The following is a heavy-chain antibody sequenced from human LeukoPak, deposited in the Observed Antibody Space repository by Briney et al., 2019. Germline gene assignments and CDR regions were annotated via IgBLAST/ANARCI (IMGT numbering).Heavy chain of an antibody. CDR2: ISSAGSYI. V-gene: IGHV3-21*01. CDR1: GLIFSSYS. D-gene: IGHD3-22*01. Sequence: GGSLRLSCAASGLIFSSYSMNWVRQAPGKGLEWVSSISSAGSYIYYADSVKGRFTISRDNAKNSLYLQMNSLRAEDTAVYYCATYKLYDTRSHSVRGDYWGQGTLVTVSS. CDR3: ATYKLYDTRSHSVRGDY. J-gene: IGHJ4*02.